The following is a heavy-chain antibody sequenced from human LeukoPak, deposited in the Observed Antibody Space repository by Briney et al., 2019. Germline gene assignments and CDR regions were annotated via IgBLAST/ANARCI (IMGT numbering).Heavy chain of an antibody. Sequence: PSETLSLTCTVSGGSISSGDYCWSWIRQPPGKGLEWIGYIYYSGSTYYNPSLKSRVTISVDTSKNQFSLKLSSVTAADTAVYYCARIDIVVVPAQIGGWFDPWGQGTLVTVSS. CDR2: IYYSGST. J-gene: IGHJ5*02. CDR1: GGSISSGDYC. V-gene: IGHV4-30-4*01. D-gene: IGHD2-2*01. CDR3: ARIDIVVVPAQIGGWFDP.